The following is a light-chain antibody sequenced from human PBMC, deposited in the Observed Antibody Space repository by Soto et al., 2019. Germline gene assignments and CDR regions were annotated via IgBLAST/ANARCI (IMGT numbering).Light chain of an antibody. CDR1: SSDIGAYNY. J-gene: IGLJ1*01. CDR2: DVS. Sequence: QSALTQPASVSGSPGQSITVSCTGSSSDIGAYNYVSWYQHHPGEVPKLIIHDVSSRPSGLSDRFSGSKSGNTASLTISGLQAEDEADYYCTSYTSSDTLVFGSGTKVTVL. V-gene: IGLV2-14*03. CDR3: TSYTSSDTLV.